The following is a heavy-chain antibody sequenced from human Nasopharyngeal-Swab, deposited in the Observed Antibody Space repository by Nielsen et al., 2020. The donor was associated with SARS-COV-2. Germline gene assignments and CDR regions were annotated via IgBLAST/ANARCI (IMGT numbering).Heavy chain of an antibody. J-gene: IGHJ6*03. D-gene: IGHD6-19*01. CDR3: ARVLGEQWLVNYYYYMDV. Sequence: RQAPGKGLEWIGYIYYSGSTYYNPSLKRRVTISVDTSKNQFSLKLSSVTAADTAVYYCARVLGEQWLVNYYYYMDVWGKGTTVTVSS. CDR2: IYYSGST. V-gene: IGHV4-30-4*01.